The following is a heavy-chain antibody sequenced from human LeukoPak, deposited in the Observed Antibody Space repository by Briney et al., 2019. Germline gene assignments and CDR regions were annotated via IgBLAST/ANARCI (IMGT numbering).Heavy chain of an antibody. CDR3: ATADRGAFDI. Sequence: GGSLRLSCAVSGFTFSWYSMNWVRQAPGKGLEWLSYITRSSSTIYYADSVKGRFTISRDNAKNSLYLQMDSLRVDDTAVYYCATADRGAFDIWGQGTMVIVSS. CDR1: GFTFSWYS. CDR2: ITRSSSTI. J-gene: IGHJ3*02. V-gene: IGHV3-48*01.